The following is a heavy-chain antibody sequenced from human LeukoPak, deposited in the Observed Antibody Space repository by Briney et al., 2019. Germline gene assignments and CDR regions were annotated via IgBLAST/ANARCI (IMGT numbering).Heavy chain of an antibody. D-gene: IGHD7-27*01. Sequence: SQTLSLTCALSGDSVSSNSAAWNWIRQSPSRGLEWLVRTYYRSKLYNDYAVSVKSRITIKPATSKNQFSLLLTSVTPEDTAVYYCARDTGGYYYYYDMDVWGKGTTVTVSS. CDR2: TYYRSKLYN. CDR1: GDSVSSNSAA. J-gene: IGHJ6*03. CDR3: ARDTGGYYYYYDMDV. V-gene: IGHV6-1*01.